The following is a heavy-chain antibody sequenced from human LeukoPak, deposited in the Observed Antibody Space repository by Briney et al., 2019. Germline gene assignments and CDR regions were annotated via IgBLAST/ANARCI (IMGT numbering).Heavy chain of an antibody. CDR3: ARDAAIAATGAFRN. Sequence: SETLSLTCAVYGGSFSGYYWSWIRQPPGKGLEWIGCIYYSGSTIYNPSLKSRVTISVDTSKNQFSLKLSSVTAADTAVYYCARDAAIAATGAFRNWGQGTLVTVSS. CDR2: IYYSGST. D-gene: IGHD6-25*01. CDR1: GGSFSGYY. J-gene: IGHJ4*02. V-gene: IGHV4-59*01.